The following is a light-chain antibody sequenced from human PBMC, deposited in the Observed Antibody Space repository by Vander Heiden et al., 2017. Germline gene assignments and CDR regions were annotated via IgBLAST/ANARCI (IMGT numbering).Light chain of an antibody. CDR2: AAS. CDR1: QSISSY. CDR3: QQSYSTPLFT. J-gene: IGKJ3*01. Sequence: DIQMTQAPASLSASVGDRVTITCRASQSISSYLNWYQQKPGKAPKLLIYAASSLQSGAPSRFSGSGSGPDFTLTISSLQPEDFATYYCQQSYSTPLFTFGPRTKVDIK. V-gene: IGKV1-39*01.